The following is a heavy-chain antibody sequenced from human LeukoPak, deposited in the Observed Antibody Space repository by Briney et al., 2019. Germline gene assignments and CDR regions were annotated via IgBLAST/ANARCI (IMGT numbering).Heavy chain of an antibody. CDR1: GTTFSSYA. J-gene: IGHJ4*02. CDR3: ARDNYDSSGYYFD. V-gene: IGHV3-23*01. CDR2: IRSSGEIT. D-gene: IGHD3-22*01. Sequence: GGSLRLSCAASGTTFSSYAMSWVRQAPGKGLEWVSGIRSSGEITSYADSVKGRFTISRDNSKNTLFLQMNSLRAEDTAVYYCARDNYDSSGYYFDWGQGTLVTVSS.